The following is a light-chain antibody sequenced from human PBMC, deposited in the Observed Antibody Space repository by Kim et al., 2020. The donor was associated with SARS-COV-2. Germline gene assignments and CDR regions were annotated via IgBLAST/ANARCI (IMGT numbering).Light chain of an antibody. V-gene: IGLV10-54*04. CDR3: TTRDSSLRDVL. CDR1: NNDVGNQG. Sequence: QAGLTQPPSVSRDLGQTATLPCTDNNNDVGNQGAAWLEQHQGHTPKLLSYRNSNRPSGITERFSASRSGNTAYLTITGLQPEDEADYYCTTRDSSLRDVLFCRGNQLTDL. J-gene: IGLJ2*01. CDR2: RNS.